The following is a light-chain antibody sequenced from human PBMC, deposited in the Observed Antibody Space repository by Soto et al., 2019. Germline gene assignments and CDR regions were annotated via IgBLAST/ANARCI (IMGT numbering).Light chain of an antibody. CDR2: AAS. J-gene: IGKJ1*01. CDR1: QTISSW. Sequence: DIQMTQSPSTLSGSVGGRVTIACRASQTISSWLAWYQQKPGKAPKLLIYAASSLQSGVPSRFSGSGSGTDFTLTISSLQPEDFATYYCQQSYSTWTFGQGTKVDIK. CDR3: QQSYSTWT. V-gene: IGKV1-39*01.